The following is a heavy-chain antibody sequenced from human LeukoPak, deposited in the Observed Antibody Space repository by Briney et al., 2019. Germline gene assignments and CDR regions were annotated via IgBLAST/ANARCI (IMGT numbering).Heavy chain of an antibody. CDR3: ARDEADSSGAIDY. D-gene: IGHD3-22*01. J-gene: IGHJ4*02. CDR1: GFIFSNHG. V-gene: IGHV3-33*01. Sequence: GGSLRLSCAASGFIFSNHGMHWVRQAPGKGLEGVALLFYDGTKNYPDSVKGRFTISRDNSKNKLFLQMNSLRAEDTAVYYCARDEADSSGAIDYWGQGTLVTVSS. CDR2: LFYDGTKN.